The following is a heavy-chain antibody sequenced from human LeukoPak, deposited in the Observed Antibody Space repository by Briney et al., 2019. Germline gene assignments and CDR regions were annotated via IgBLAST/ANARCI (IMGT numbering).Heavy chain of an antibody. CDR2: ISYDGSNR. Sequence: GGSLRLSCAASGFTFSSSGMHWVRQAPGKGLEWVAFISYDGSNRYYADSVKGRFTISRDNAKNSLYLQMNSLRAEDTAVYYCARDFQGSHDYGDFGATYNWFDPWGQGTLVTVSS. D-gene: IGHD4-17*01. J-gene: IGHJ5*02. V-gene: IGHV3-30*02. CDR1: GFTFSSSG. CDR3: ARDFQGSHDYGDFGATYNWFDP.